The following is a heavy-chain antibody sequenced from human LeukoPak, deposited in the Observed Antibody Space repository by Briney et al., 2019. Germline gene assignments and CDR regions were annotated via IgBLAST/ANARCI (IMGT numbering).Heavy chain of an antibody. CDR3: ARGNGDYGGNSLYGMDV. V-gene: IGHV4-4*02. J-gene: IGHJ6*02. CDR1: GGSISSSNW. D-gene: IGHD4-23*01. CDR2: IYHSGST. Sequence: PSGTLSLTCAVSGGSISSSNWWNWVRQPPGKGLEWIGEIYHSGSTNYNPSLKTRVTISVDRSKNLFFLKLSSVTAADTAVYYCARGNGDYGGNSLYGMDVWGQGTTVTVSS.